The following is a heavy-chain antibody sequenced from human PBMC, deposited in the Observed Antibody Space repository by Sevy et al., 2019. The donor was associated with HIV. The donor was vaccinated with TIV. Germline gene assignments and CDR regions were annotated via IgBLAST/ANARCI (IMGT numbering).Heavy chain of an antibody. CDR2: INQSGST. CDR3: ARGIAAASFDY. Sequence: SETLSLTCAVYGGSFSDYYWSWIRQPPGKGLEWIGEINQSGSTNYNPSLKSRVTISVDTSKNQFSLKLSSVTAADTAVYYCARGIAAASFDYWGQGTLVTVSS. J-gene: IGHJ4*02. D-gene: IGHD6-13*01. CDR1: GGSFSDYY. V-gene: IGHV4-34*01.